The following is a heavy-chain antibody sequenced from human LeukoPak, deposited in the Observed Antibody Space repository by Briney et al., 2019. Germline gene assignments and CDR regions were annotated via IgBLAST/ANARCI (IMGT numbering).Heavy chain of an antibody. CDR2: IYTSGST. CDR1: GGSISTGADY. Sequence: SQTLSLTCTVSGGSISTGADYWSWIRQPAGKGLEWIGRIYTSGSTNYNPSLKSRVTISVDTSKNQFFLKLSSVTAADTAVYYCARESLGPPYYIDYWGQGTLVTVSS. D-gene: IGHD1-26*01. V-gene: IGHV4-61*02. J-gene: IGHJ4*02. CDR3: ARESLGPPYYIDY.